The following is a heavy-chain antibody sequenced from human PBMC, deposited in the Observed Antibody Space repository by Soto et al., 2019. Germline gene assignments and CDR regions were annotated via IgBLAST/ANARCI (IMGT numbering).Heavy chain of an antibody. CDR3: ARTRLYCTGCGMDV. V-gene: IGHV1-2*02. J-gene: IGHJ6*02. Sequence: SVRASCKPSGSTFTAYYVHWVRQAPGQGLQWMGWISPNSGGTNYARKFQGRVTMTRDTSISTAYMELSRLRSDDTAVYYCARTRLYCTGCGMDVWGQGNTVTVSS. D-gene: IGHD2-8*02. CDR1: GSTFTAYY. CDR2: ISPNSGGT.